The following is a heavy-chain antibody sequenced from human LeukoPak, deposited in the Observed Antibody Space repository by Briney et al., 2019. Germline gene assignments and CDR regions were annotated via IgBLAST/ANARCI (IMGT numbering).Heavy chain of an antibody. Sequence: TSETLSLTCTVSGGSISSGGYYWSWIRQHPGKGLEWIGYIYYSGSTYYNPSLKSRVTISVDTSKNQFSLKLSSVTASDTAVYYCARLPYSSGWYVYWGQGILVTVSS. CDR1: GGSISSGGYY. J-gene: IGHJ4*02. CDR3: ARLPYSSGWYVY. D-gene: IGHD6-19*01. V-gene: IGHV4-31*03. CDR2: IYYSGST.